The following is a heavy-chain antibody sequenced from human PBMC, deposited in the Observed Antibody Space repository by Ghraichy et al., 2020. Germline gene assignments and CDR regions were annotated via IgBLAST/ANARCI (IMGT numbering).Heavy chain of an antibody. CDR2: IFHSRSA. D-gene: IGHD2-2*01. CDR1: GGSISSSNW. V-gene: IGHV4-4*02. J-gene: IGHJ3*02. CDR3: ARGGLRYCDSATCYAKTFDI. Sequence: SETLSLTCAVSGGSISSSNWWSWVRQSPGKGLEWIGEIFHSRSANYNPSLNSRVTISIDKSKNQFSLELTSVTAADTAVYYCARGGLRYCDSATCYAKTFDIWGQGTMVSVVS.